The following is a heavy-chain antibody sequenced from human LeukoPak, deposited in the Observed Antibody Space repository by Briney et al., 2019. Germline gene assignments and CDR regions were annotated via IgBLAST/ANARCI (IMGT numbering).Heavy chain of an antibody. V-gene: IGHV4-39*01. D-gene: IGHD2-21*01. CDR2: IYYSGST. Sequence: SETLSLTFTVSGGSISSSSYYWGWIRQPPGKGLEWIGSIYYSGSTYYNPSLKSRVTISVDTSKNQFSLKLSSVTAADTAVYYCARLYSPRYYFHYWGQGTLVTVSS. J-gene: IGHJ4*02. CDR1: GGSISSSSYY. CDR3: ARLYSPRYYFHY.